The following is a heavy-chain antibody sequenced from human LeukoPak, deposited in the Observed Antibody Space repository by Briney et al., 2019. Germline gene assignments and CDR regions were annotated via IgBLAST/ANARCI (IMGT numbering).Heavy chain of an antibody. D-gene: IGHD3-10*01. CDR1: NYTFTSYG. CDR3: ARDYGSGSYDFWFDP. CDR2: INPKNGGS. Sequence: EASVKVSCKASNYTFTSYGISWVRQAPGQGLEWVGWINPKNGGSNYAQKFQGRVTMTRDRSISTAYMELSRLTSDDTAVYYCARDYGSGSYDFWFDPWGQGTLVTVSS. V-gene: IGHV1-2*02. J-gene: IGHJ5*02.